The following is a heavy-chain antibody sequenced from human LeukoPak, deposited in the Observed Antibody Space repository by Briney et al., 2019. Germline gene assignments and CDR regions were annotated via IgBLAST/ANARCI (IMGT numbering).Heavy chain of an antibody. Sequence: SETLSLTCTVSGGSISPYYWSWIRQPPGKGLEWIGYVYYGGSTNYNPSLKSRVSMSVDTSKNQFSLTLTSVTVADTAFYYCARGGIRGYSAFDNLDFWGPGTHVTVSS. CDR3: ARGGIRGYSAFDNLDF. CDR1: GGSISPYY. D-gene: IGHD5-12*01. CDR2: VYYGGST. V-gene: IGHV4-59*01. J-gene: IGHJ4*02.